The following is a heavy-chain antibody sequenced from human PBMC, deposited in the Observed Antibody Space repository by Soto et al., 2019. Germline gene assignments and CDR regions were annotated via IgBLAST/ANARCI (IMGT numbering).Heavy chain of an antibody. CDR1: AFTFSSYA. CDR3: ANAGLYGSTWETGKGYFDY. V-gene: IGHV3-23*01. CDR2: ISGGGGSA. Sequence: EVQLLESGGDLVQPGGSLRLSCAASAFTFSSYAMSWVRQAPGKGLEWVSTISGGGGSAYYAASVEGRFTISRDNSKNTLVLQMHTLSAEDTAVYYCANAGLYGSTWETGKGYFDYWGQGTLVTVSS. J-gene: IGHJ4*02. D-gene: IGHD6-13*01.